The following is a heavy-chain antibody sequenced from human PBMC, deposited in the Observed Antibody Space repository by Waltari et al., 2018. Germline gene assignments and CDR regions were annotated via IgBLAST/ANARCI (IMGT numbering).Heavy chain of an antibody. D-gene: IGHD3-22*01. CDR2: IYTSGST. J-gene: IGHJ3*02. CDR3: ARDSIPPYYYDSSGSDAFDI. CDR1: GGSISRYY. Sequence: QVQLQESGPGLVKPSETLSLTCTVSGGSISRYYWSWIRQPAGKGLEWIGRIYTSGSTNYNPSLKSRVTMSVDTSKNQFSLKLSSVTAADTAVYYCARDSIPPYYYDSSGSDAFDIWGQGTMVTVSS. V-gene: IGHV4-4*07.